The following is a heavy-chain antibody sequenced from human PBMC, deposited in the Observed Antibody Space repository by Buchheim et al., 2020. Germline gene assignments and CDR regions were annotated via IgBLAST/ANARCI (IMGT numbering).Heavy chain of an antibody. Sequence: QVQLQQWGAGLLKPSETLSLTCAVYGGSFSGYYWSWIRQPPGKGLEWIGELNHSGSTNYNPSLKSRVTISVDTSKNQLSLKLSAVTAADTAVYYCARGVDYYDSSGYYSHYFDYWGQGTL. J-gene: IGHJ4*02. D-gene: IGHD3-22*01. CDR3: ARGVDYYDSSGYYSHYFDY. V-gene: IGHV4-34*01. CDR2: LNHSGST. CDR1: GGSFSGYY.